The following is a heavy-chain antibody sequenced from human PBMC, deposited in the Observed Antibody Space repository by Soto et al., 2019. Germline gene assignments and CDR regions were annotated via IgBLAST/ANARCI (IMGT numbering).Heavy chain of an antibody. Sequence: GASVKVSCKASGGTFSSYAISWVRQAPGQGLEWMGGIIPIFGSTSYAQKFQGRVTMTRDTSTSTVYMELSSLRSEDTAVYYCARGEDTLRFSYFDYWGQGTLVTVSS. D-gene: IGHD3-3*01. J-gene: IGHJ4*02. CDR1: GGTFSSYA. CDR2: IIPIFGST. V-gene: IGHV1-69*05. CDR3: ARGEDTLRFSYFDY.